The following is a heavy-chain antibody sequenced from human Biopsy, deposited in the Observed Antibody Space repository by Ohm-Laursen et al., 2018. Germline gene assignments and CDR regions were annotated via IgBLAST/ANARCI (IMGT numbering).Heavy chain of an antibody. CDR1: GVTLSGYG. D-gene: IGHD3-10*01. J-gene: IGHJ5*01. CDR2: ISASSSYI. V-gene: IGHV3-21*06. CDR3: ATELLPPGVGGPWLDS. Sequence: SLRLSCSASGVTLSGYGMNWVRQAPGKGLEWVSSISASSSYIYYADSVKGRFTVSRDNTKNTLYLQMNSLRAADTAIYFCATELLPPGVGGPWLDSWGQGTPVNVSS.